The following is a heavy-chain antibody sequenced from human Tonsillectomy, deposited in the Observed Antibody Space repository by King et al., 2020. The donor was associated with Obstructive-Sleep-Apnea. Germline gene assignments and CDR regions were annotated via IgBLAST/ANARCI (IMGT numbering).Heavy chain of an antibody. V-gene: IGHV3-30-3*01. D-gene: IGHD6-19*01. CDR2: ISYDGSNK. CDR3: ARDGGYSSGWLVY. CDR1: GFPFSSYA. J-gene: IGHJ4*02. Sequence: VQLVESGGGVVQPGRSLRLSWAASGFPFSSYAMHLVRQAPGKGLECVAVISYDGSNKYYADSVKGRFPISRDNSKNTLYLQMHRLRPEDTAVYYCARDGGYSSGWLVYWGQGTLVTVSS.